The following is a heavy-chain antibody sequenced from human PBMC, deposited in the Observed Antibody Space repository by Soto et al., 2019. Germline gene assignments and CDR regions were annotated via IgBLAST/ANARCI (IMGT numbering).Heavy chain of an antibody. CDR2: IYHSGST. J-gene: IGHJ4*02. CDR3: AAGAIFGVVPLDY. V-gene: IGHV4-30-2*01. Sequence: QLQLQESGSGLVKPSQTLSLTCAVSGGSISSGGYSWSWIRQPPGKGLEWIGYIYHSGSTYYNPSLKSRVTISVDRSKTQFSLKRSSVTAADTAVYYCAAGAIFGVVPLDYWGQGTLVTVSS. D-gene: IGHD3-3*01. CDR1: GGSISSGGYS.